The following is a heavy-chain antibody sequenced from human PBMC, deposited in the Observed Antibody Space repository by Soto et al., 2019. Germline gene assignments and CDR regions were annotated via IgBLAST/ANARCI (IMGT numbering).Heavy chain of an antibody. Sequence: GGSLRLSCAASGFTFSSYSINWGRQAPGKGLEWVSSISSSSSYIYYADSVKGRFTISRDNAKNSLYLQMNSLRAEDTAVYYCASNLLGPNWFDPWGQGTLVTVSS. CDR1: GFTFSSYS. V-gene: IGHV3-21*01. CDR2: ISSSSSYI. CDR3: ASNLLGPNWFDP. J-gene: IGHJ5*02.